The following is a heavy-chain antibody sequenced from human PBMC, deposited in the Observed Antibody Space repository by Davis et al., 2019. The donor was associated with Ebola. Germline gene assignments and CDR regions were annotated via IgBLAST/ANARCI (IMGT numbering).Heavy chain of an antibody. D-gene: IGHD3-3*01. CDR3: AKYSGFWILDAFDI. Sequence: AASVKVSCKASGGTFSRNGISWVRQAPGQGLEWMGGIIPIFGTANYAQKFQGRVTITADESTSTGYMELNSLRAEDTAVYYCAKYSGFWILDAFDIWGQGTMVTVSS. CDR1: GGTFSRNG. J-gene: IGHJ3*02. CDR2: IIPIFGTA. V-gene: IGHV1-69*13.